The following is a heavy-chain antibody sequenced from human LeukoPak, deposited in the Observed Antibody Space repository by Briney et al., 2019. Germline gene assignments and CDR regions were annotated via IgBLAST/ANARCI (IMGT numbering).Heavy chain of an antibody. J-gene: IGHJ3*02. Sequence: SQTLSLTCTVSGGSISSGGYYWSWIRQPPGKGLEWIGYIYHSGSTYYNPSLKSRVTISVDTSKNQFSLKLSSVTAADTAVYYCARVYLRGFRPTTVVTPRGVAFDIWGQGTMVTVSS. CDR3: ARVYLRGFRPTTVVTPRGVAFDI. D-gene: IGHD4-23*01. V-gene: IGHV4-30-2*01. CDR2: IYHSGST. CDR1: GGSISSGGYY.